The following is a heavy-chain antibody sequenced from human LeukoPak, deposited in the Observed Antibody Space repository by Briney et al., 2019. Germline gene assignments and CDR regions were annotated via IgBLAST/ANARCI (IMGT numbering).Heavy chain of an antibody. CDR1: GDSISSYY. CDR2: IYYSGST. D-gene: IGHD2-2*01. CDR3: ALGGYCGRSSCYSFDY. V-gene: IGHV4-59*01. Sequence: SETLSLTCTVSGDSISSYYWGWIRQPPGKGLEWIGYIYYSGSTKYNPSLKSRVTISVDTSRNQFSLKLSSVTAADTAVYYCALGGYCGRSSCYSFDYWGQGTLVTVSS. J-gene: IGHJ4*02.